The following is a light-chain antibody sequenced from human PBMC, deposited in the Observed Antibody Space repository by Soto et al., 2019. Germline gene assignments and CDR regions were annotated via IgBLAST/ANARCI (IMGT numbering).Light chain of an antibody. J-gene: IGLJ2*01. V-gene: IGLV2-18*02. CDR3: SSYTSSSTL. Sequence: QSVLTQPPSVSGSPGQSVTISCTGTSSDVGSYNRVSWYQQPPGTAPKLMIYEVSNRPSGVPDRFSGSKSGNTASLTISGLQAEDEADYCCSSYTSSSTLFGGGTKLTVL. CDR1: SSDVGSYNR. CDR2: EVS.